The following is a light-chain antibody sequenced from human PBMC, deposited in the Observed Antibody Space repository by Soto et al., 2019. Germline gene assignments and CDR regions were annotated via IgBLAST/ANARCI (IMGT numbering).Light chain of an antibody. V-gene: IGLV2-11*01. Sequence: QSALTQPRSVSGSPGQSITISRSGTIRDIGGYNFISWYQQHPGAAPKIIIYDVSKRPSGVPDRFSGSTSGNTASLTISGLQAEDDAFYYCCSYAGSNTLAFGGGTKLTVL. CDR3: CSYAGSNTLA. CDR1: IRDIGGYNF. CDR2: DVS. J-gene: IGLJ2*01.